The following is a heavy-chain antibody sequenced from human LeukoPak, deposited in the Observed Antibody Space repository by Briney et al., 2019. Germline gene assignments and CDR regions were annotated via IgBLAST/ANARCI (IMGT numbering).Heavy chain of an antibody. D-gene: IGHD3-22*01. J-gene: IGHJ4*02. CDR1: GYTFTSYY. CDR2: INPSGGST. V-gene: IGHV1-46*01. Sequence: ASVKVSCKASGYTFTSYYMHWVRQAPGQGLEWMGIINPSGGSTSYAQKFQGRVTMTRDTSTSTVYMELSSLRSEDTAVYYCARSSGRHYYDSSGSSFDYWGQGTLVTVSS. CDR3: ARSSGRHYYDSSGSSFDY.